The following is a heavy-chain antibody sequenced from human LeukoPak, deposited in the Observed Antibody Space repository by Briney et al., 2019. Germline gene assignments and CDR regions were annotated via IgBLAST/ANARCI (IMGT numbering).Heavy chain of an antibody. Sequence: PSETLSLTCAVYGGSFSGYYWSWIRQPPGKGLEWIGEINHSGSTNHNPSLKSRVTISVDTSKNQFSLKLSSVTAADTAVYYCASQLGYCSSTSCLDYWGQGTLVTVSS. CDR1: GGSFSGYY. V-gene: IGHV4-34*01. J-gene: IGHJ4*02. CDR3: ASQLGYCSSTSCLDY. D-gene: IGHD2-2*01. CDR2: INHSGST.